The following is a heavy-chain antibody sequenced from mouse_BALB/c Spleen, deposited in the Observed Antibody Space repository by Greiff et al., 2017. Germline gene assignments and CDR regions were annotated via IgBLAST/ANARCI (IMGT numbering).Heavy chain of an antibody. V-gene: IGHV1-63*02. J-gene: IGHJ3*01. CDR3: ARSGITTVVATPFAY. D-gene: IGHD1-1*01. Sequence: QVQLQQSGAELVRPGTSVKISCKASGYTFTNYWLGWVKQRPGHGLEWIGDIYPGGGYTNYNEKFKGKATLTADTSSSTAYMQLSSLTSEDSAVYFCARSGITTVVATPFAYWGQGTLVTVSA. CDR2: IYPGGGYT. CDR1: GYTFTNYW.